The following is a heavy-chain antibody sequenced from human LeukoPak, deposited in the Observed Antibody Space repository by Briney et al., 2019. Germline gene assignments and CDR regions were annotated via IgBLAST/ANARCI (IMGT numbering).Heavy chain of an antibody. CDR1: GYTFTGYY. J-gene: IGHJ6*02. Sequence: ASVKVSCKASGYTFTGYYMHWVRRAPGQGLEWMGWINPNSGGTNYAQKFQGRVTMTRDTSISTAYMELSRLRSDDTAVYYCARDGAGALTYYYYYGMDVWGQGTTVTVSS. CDR3: ARDGAGALTYYYYYGMDV. V-gene: IGHV1-2*02. CDR2: INPNSGGT. D-gene: IGHD6-13*01.